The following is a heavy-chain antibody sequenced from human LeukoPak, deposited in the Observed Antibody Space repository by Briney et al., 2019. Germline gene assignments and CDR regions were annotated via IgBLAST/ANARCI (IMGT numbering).Heavy chain of an antibody. V-gene: IGHV4-31*03. CDR1: GGSISSGGYY. D-gene: IGHD3-22*01. CDR2: IYYSGST. CDR3: ARDRYYYDSSGYFAPRAFDI. J-gene: IGHJ3*02. Sequence: SETLSLTCTVSGGSISSGGYYWSWIRQHPGKGLEWIGYIYYSGSTYYNPSLKSRVTISVDTSKNQFSLKLSSVTAADTAVYYCARDRYYYDSSGYFAPRAFDIWGQGTMVTVSS.